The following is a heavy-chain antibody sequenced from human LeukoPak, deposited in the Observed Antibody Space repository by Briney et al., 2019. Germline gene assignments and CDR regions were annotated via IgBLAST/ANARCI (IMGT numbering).Heavy chain of an antibody. CDR2: ISSSGSTI. CDR1: GFTFSSYE. J-gene: IGHJ4*02. V-gene: IGHV3-48*03. Sequence: QTGGSLRLSCAASGFTFSSYEMNWVRQAPGKGLEWVSYISSSGSTIYYADSVKGRFTISRDNAKNSLYLQMNSLRAEDTAVYYCARSPTMVRGVIFSYWGQGTLVTVSS. CDR3: ARSPTMVRGVIFSY. D-gene: IGHD3-10*01.